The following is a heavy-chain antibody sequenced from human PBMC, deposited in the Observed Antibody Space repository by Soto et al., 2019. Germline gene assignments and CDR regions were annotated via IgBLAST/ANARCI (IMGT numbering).Heavy chain of an antibody. CDR2: MSYDASNK. Sequence: QVQLVESGGGVVQPGRSLRLSCAASGFTFSSYGMHWVRQAPGKGLEWVAVMSYDASNKYYADSVKGRFTISRDNSKNTLYLQMNTLRAEDTAVYYCAKEGPGGSGYDLVDFWGQGTLVTVSS. CDR1: GFTFSSYG. D-gene: IGHD5-12*01. V-gene: IGHV3-30*18. CDR3: AKEGPGGSGYDLVDF. J-gene: IGHJ4*02.